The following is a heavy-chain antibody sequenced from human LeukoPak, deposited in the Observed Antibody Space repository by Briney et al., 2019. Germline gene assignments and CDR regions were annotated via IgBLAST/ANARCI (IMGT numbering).Heavy chain of an antibody. J-gene: IGHJ4*02. V-gene: IGHV3-30*02. D-gene: IGHD6-13*01. Sequence: GGSLRLSCAASGFTFSSYGMHWVRQAPGKGLEWVAFIRYDGSNKYYADSVKGRFTISRDNSKNTLYLQMNSLRAEDTAVYYCAKDPPLYSSSWYYFDYWGQGTLVTVSS. CDR3: AKDPPLYSSSWYYFDY. CDR1: GFTFSSYG. CDR2: IRYDGSNK.